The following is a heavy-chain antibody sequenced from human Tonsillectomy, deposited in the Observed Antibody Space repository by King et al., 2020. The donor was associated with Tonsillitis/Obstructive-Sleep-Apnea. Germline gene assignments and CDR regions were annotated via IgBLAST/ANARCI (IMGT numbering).Heavy chain of an antibody. CDR3: ATDRVLEAGGDAFXI. CDR2: IYYRGGT. D-gene: IGHD6-19*01. V-gene: IGHV4-59*01. CDR1: GGSIRSYY. Sequence: VQLQESGPGLVKPSETLSLTCTVSGGSIRSYYWSWIRPPPGKGLGWIGNIYYRGGTNYNPALKSRVTLSEATSKHQFSLKMSFLTAADTAGYCCATDRVLEAGGDAFXICGXGTMVTVSS. J-gene: IGHJ3*02.